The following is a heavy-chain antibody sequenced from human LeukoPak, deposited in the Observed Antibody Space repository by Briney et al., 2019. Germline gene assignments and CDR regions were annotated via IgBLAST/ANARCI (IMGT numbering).Heavy chain of an antibody. J-gene: IGHJ4*02. V-gene: IGHV4-31*03. CDR1: GGSISSGGYY. Sequence: SETLSLTCTVSGGSISSGGYYWSWIRQHPGKGLEWIGYIYYSGSTYYNPSLKSRVTISVDTSKNQFSLQLSSVTAADTAVYYCARVVAAAAAHFDYWGQGTLVTVSS. CDR3: ARVVAAAAAHFDY. D-gene: IGHD6-13*01. CDR2: IYYSGST.